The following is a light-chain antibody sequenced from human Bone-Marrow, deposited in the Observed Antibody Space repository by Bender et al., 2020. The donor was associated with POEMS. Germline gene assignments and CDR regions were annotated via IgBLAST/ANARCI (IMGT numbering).Light chain of an antibody. J-gene: IGLJ2*01. V-gene: IGLV3-21*02. CDR3: QVWDNSTVV. CDR1: DIGLKS. CDR2: DDS. Sequence: SYELTQPPSVSVAPGQTARITCGGSDIGLKSVHWYQQRPGQAPVLAVHDDSVRPSGIPERFSGSNSGNTATLTISRVEAGDEADYYCQVWDNSTVVFGGGTKVIVL.